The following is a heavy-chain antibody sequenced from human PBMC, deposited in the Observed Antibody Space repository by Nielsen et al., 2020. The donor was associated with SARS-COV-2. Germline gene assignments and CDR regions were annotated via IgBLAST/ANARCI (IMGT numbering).Heavy chain of an antibody. Sequence: GESLRLSCAASGFTFSSYAMSWVRQAPGKGLEWVSAISGSGGSTYYADSVKGQFTISRDNSKNTLYLQMNSLRAEDTAVYYCARDVGSSGYYSRHYYYGMDVWGQGTTVTVSS. J-gene: IGHJ6*02. CDR3: ARDVGSSGYYSRHYYYGMDV. V-gene: IGHV3-23*01. CDR1: GFTFSSYA. D-gene: IGHD3-22*01. CDR2: ISGSGGST.